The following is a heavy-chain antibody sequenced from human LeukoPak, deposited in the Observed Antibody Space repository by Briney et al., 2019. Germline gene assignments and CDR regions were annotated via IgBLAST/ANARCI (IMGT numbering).Heavy chain of an antibody. V-gene: IGHV3-74*01. CDR2: IIQDGRVT. J-gene: IGHJ4*02. Sequence: RGALRLSCVPSGITFSNYYMHWVRQGPGEGLGWVSHIIQDGRVTIYADSVKGRFTISRDNAKNTVYLQLNNLRAEDTAVYYCATDDYRGLGYWGQGTLVTVSS. CDR3: ATDDYRGLGY. D-gene: IGHD3-16*01. CDR1: GITFSNYY.